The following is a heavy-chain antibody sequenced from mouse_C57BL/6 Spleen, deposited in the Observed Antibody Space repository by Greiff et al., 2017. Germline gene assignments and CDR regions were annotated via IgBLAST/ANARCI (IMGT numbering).Heavy chain of an antibody. J-gene: IGHJ2*01. CDR2: IYPSDSET. Sequence: QVQLQQPGAELVRPGSSVKLSCKASGYTFTSYWMDWVKQRPGQGLEWIGNIYPSDSETHYNQKFKDKATLTVDKSSSTAYMQLSSLTSEDSAVYYCARRAYDGYSLFDYWGQGTTLTVSS. CDR1: GYTFTSYW. D-gene: IGHD2-3*01. CDR3: ARRAYDGYSLFDY. V-gene: IGHV1-61*01.